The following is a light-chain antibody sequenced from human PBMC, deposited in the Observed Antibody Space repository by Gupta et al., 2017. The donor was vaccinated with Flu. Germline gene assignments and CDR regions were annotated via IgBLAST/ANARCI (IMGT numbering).Light chain of an antibody. CDR1: QSLLYSNGYNY. J-gene: IGKJ5*01. Sequence: VTPGEPASISCRSSQSLLYSNGYNYLDWYLQKPGQSPQLLIYLGSNRASGVPDRFSGSGSGTDCTLKISRVEAEDIGVDYRMQALQSPLTFGQGTRLEIK. CDR3: MQALQSPLT. V-gene: IGKV2-28*01. CDR2: LGS.